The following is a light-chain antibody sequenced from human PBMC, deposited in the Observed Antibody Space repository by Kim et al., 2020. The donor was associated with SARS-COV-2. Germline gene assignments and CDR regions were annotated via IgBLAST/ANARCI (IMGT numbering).Light chain of an antibody. Sequence: SSELTQDPAVSVALGQTVRITCQGDSLRSYYASWYQQKPGQAPVLVIYGKNNRPSGIPDRFSGSISGNPASLPITGAQAEDEADYYCNSRDSSGNHWVFG. CDR3: NSRDSSGNHWV. V-gene: IGLV3-19*01. CDR2: GKN. J-gene: IGLJ3*02. CDR1: SLRSYY.